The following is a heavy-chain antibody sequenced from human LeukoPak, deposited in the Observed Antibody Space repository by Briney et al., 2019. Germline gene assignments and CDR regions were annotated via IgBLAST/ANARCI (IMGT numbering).Heavy chain of an antibody. Sequence: ASVKVSCKASGGTFSSYAISWVRQAPGQGLGWMGGIIPIFGTANYAQKFQGRVTITADESTSTAYMELSSLRSEDTAVYYCARDRYCSSTSCYYHDAFDIWGQGTMVTVSS. CDR1: GGTFSSYA. D-gene: IGHD2-2*01. V-gene: IGHV1-69*01. J-gene: IGHJ3*02. CDR3: ARDRYCSSTSCYYHDAFDI. CDR2: IIPIFGTA.